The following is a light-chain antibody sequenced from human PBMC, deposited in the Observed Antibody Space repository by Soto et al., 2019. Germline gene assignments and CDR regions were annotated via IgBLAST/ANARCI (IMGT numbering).Light chain of an antibody. CDR2: EVS. CDR3: SSYTSSSTLV. V-gene: IGLV2-14*01. CDR1: SSDVGGYNY. Sequence: QSVLTQPASVSGSHGQSITISCTGTSSDVGGYNYVSWYQQHPGKAPKLMIYEVSNRPSGVSNRFSGSKSGNTASLTISGLQAEDEADYYCSSYTSSSTLVFGTGTNLTVL. J-gene: IGLJ1*01.